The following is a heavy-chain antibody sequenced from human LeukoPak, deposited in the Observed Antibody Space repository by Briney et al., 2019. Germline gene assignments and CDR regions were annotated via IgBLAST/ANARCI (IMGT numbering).Heavy chain of an antibody. CDR3: ARSIRGQLEYYYMDV. V-gene: IGHV1-2*02. CDR2: INPNSGGT. J-gene: IGHJ6*03. D-gene: IGHD6-13*01. Sequence: ASVKVSCKTSGYTFIGHYIHWVRQAPGQGLEWMGWINPNSGGTNYAQKFQGRVTMTRDTSISTAYMELSRLIYNDTAVYYCARSIRGQLEYYYMDVWDKGTTVTVSS. CDR1: GYTFIGHY.